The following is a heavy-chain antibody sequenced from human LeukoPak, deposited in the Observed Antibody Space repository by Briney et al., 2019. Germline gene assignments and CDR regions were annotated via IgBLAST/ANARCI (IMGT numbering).Heavy chain of an antibody. D-gene: IGHD3-22*01. CDR2: IPTGGST. Sequence: GGSLRLSCAASGLTVSRHYMTWVRPAAGKGLEWLSVIPTGGSTNYADSEKGRFTISRDSSKNTLFLQMDSLRADDTAVYYCARDDYYDSSGLDYWGQGTLVTVSS. V-gene: IGHV3-53*01. CDR3: ARDDYYDSSGLDY. CDR1: GLTVSRHY. J-gene: IGHJ4*02.